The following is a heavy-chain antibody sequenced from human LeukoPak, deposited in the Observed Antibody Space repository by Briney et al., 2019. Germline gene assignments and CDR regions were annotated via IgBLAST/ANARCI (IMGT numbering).Heavy chain of an antibody. J-gene: IGHJ3*02. V-gene: IGHV4-4*07. CDR3: ARDKGGWYRDAFDI. CDR2: IYTSGST. CDR1: GGSISSYY. Sequence: PSESLSLTCTVPGGSISSYYWSWIRQPPGKGLEWIGRIYTSGSTNYNPSLKRRVTMSVDTSKNKFSLKLSTVTAADTAVYYCARDKGGWYRDAFDIWGQGTMVTVSS. D-gene: IGHD6-19*01.